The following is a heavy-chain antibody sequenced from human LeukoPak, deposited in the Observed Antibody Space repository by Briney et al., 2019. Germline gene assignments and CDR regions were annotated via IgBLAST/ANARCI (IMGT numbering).Heavy chain of an antibody. V-gene: IGHV4-4*07. J-gene: IGHJ4*02. CDR3: ARDSYSTSCYDY. CDR2: IYSSGST. D-gene: IGHD2-2*01. Sequence: SETLSLTCTVSGGSISSYYWSWIRQPAGEGLEWIGRIYSSGSTNYNPSLKSRVTLSVDTSKNEFSLKLSSVTAADTAVYYCARDSYSTSCYDYWGQGILVTVSS. CDR1: GGSISSYY.